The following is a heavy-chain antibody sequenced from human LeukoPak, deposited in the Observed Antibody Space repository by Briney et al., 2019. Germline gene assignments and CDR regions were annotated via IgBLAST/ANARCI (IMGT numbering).Heavy chain of an antibody. D-gene: IGHD2-2*01. J-gene: IGHJ4*02. V-gene: IGHV3-30*02. CDR3: ARGGPLVPAAIGFDY. CDR2: IRYDGSNK. CDR1: GFTFSSYG. Sequence: PGGSLRLSCAASGFTFSSYGMHWVRQAPGKGLEWVAFIRYDGSNKYYADSVKGRFTISRDNSKNTLYLQMNSLRAEDTAVYYCARGGPLVPAAIGFDYWGQGTLVTVSS.